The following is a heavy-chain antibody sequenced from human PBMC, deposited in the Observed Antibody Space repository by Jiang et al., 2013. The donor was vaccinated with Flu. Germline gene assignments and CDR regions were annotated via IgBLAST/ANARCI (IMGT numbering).Heavy chain of an antibody. CDR2: ISYDGSNK. CDR1: SYA. V-gene: IGHV3-30*04. J-gene: IGHJ3*02. D-gene: IGHD6-13*01. CDR3: ATSDLYSSSWDDAFDI. Sequence: SYAMHWVRQAPGKGLEWVAVISYDGSNKYYADFVKGRFTISRDNSKNTLYLQMNSLRAEDTAVYYCATSDLYSSSWDDAFDIWGQGTMVTVSS.